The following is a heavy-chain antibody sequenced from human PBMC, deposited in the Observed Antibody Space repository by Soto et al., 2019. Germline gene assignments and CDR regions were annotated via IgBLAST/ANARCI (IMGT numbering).Heavy chain of an antibody. J-gene: IGHJ4*02. Sequence: GGSQRYSSVACCFMITSYSLCWFRQAPGKGLEWVTNIDQHRSEKNYEDSVKGRFNISRDNAKNSVSLQMNSLRAEDTAVYYCARREYDYWSNYYYFDYLVQGT. CDR2: IDQHRSEK. CDR3: ARREYDYWSNYYYFDY. V-gene: IGHV3-7*03. D-gene: IGHD3-3*01. CDR1: CFMITSYS.